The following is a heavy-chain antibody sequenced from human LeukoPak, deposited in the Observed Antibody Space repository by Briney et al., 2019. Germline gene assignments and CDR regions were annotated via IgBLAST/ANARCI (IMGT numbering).Heavy chain of an antibody. CDR3: AREMSWSGRDY. CDR1: GFTFSNYW. V-gene: IGHV3-7*05. Sequence: PGRSLRLSCAAIGFTFSNYWMSWVRQAPGQVLELVANIKQDGSEKNYVGSVKGRFTISRGNAKNSLYLQMNSLRAEDTAVYYCAREMSWSGRDYWGQGTLVTVSS. D-gene: IGHD3-10*01. CDR2: IKQDGSEK. J-gene: IGHJ4*02.